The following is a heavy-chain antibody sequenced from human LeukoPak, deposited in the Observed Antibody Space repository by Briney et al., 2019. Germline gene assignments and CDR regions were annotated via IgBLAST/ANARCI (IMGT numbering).Heavy chain of an antibody. J-gene: IGHJ6*02. V-gene: IGHV3-23*01. CDR3: AKDRGYSGYDPTDYYGMDV. D-gene: IGHD5-12*01. Sequence: PGGSLRLSCAASGFTFSSYAMSWVRQAPGKGLEWVSAISGSGGSTYYADSVKGRSTISRDNSKNTLYLQMNSLRAEDTAVYYCAKDRGYSGYDPTDYYGMDVWGQGTTVTVSS. CDR2: ISGSGGST. CDR1: GFTFSSYA.